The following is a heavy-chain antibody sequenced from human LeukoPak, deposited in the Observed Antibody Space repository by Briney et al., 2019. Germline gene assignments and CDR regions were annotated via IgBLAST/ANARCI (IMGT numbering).Heavy chain of an antibody. CDR2: IYYSGST. Sequence: PSETLSLTSTDSGGSISSYYWSWIRKHPGKGLESLGHIYYSGSTNYNPSLKSRVTISVDTSKNQFSLKLSSVTAADTAVYYCARASYSSSWFDPWGQGTLVTVSS. V-gene: IGHV4-59*01. CDR3: ARASYSSSWFDP. J-gene: IGHJ5*02. D-gene: IGHD6-13*01. CDR1: GGSISSYY.